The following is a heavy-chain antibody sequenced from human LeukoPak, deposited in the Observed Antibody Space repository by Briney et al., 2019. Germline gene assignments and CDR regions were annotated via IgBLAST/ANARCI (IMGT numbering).Heavy chain of an antibody. D-gene: IGHD3-10*01. J-gene: IGHJ5*02. CDR3: ARLTRYYYGSGNYYRPNWFDP. CDR2: IYYIGST. Sequence: PSETLSLTCTVSGGSISSYYWSWIRQPPGKGLEWIEYIYYIGSTNYNPSLKSRVTISVDTSKKQFSLKLSSVTAADTAVYYCARLTRYYYGSGNYYRPNWFDPWGQGTLVTVSS. CDR1: GGSISSYY. V-gene: IGHV4-59*01.